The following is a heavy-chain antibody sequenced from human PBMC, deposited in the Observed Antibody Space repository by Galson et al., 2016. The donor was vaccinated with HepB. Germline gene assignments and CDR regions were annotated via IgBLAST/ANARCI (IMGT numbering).Heavy chain of an antibody. CDR3: VKDSGRGKWVAEGDY. J-gene: IGHJ4*02. CDR2: ISANGDTT. D-gene: IGHD6-19*01. Sequence: SLRLSCAASGFIFSRYVMHWVRQAPGKGLQYVSAISANGDTTYYADSVRGRFTISRDNSKNTLYLQMTSLRVEDKAVYYCVKDSGRGKWVAEGDYWGQGALSSSPQ. CDR1: GFIFSRYV. V-gene: IGHV3-64D*06.